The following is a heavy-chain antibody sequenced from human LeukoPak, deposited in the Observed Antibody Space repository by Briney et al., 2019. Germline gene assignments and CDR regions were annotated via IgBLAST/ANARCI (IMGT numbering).Heavy chain of an antibody. CDR2: IKATPDGGTT. D-gene: IGHD5-18*01. J-gene: IGHJ4*02. V-gene: IGHV3-15*01. Sequence: GGSLRLSCAASGFTFSKAWMSWVRQAPGKGLEWVGHIKATPDGGTTEYGALVKGRFTTSRDDSKNTLYLQMNSLKSEDTAVYFCTTLPGYSYGYLQDYWGQGTLVTVSS. CDR1: GFTFSKAW. CDR3: TTLPGYSYGYLQDY.